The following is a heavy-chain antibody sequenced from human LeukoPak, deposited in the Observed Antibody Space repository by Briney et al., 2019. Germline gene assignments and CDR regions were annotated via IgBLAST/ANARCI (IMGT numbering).Heavy chain of an antibody. J-gene: IGHJ4*02. D-gene: IGHD1-20*01. CDR2: INGGSDAI. Sequence: GGSLRLSCAASGFTFSSYSMNWVRQAQGKGLEWVSYINGGSDAIYYADSVKGRFTISRDNAKTSLYLQMNSLRDEDTAVYYCARDHNWSSDYWGQGTLVTVSS. V-gene: IGHV3-48*02. CDR1: GFTFSSYS. CDR3: ARDHNWSSDY.